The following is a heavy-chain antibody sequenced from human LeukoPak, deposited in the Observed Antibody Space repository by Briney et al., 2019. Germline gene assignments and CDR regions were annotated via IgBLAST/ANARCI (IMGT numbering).Heavy chain of an antibody. CDR3: TRVLAAAATDS. V-gene: IGHV1-8*01. CDR2: MNPNSGNT. CDR1: GYTFTSYD. J-gene: IGHJ4*02. Sequence: ASVKVSCKASGYTFTSYDINWVRQATGQGLEWMGWMNPNSGNTAYAQKFQGRVTMTRNTSISTAYMELSSLSFEDTAVYYCTRVLAAAATDSWGQGTLVAVSP. D-gene: IGHD6-13*01.